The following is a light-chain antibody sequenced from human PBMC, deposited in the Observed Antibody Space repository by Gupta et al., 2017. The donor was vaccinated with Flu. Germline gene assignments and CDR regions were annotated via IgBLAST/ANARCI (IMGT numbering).Light chain of an antibody. V-gene: IGLV3-19*01. J-gene: IGLJ2*01. Sequence: SSELTQDPAVSVALGQTVRITCQGDSLRNSYASWYQLKPGQAPGLVLYAKNIRPSGIPDRFSGSSSGNTASLTITGAQAEDEADYYCNSRDSTDNHQAVFGGGTKLTVL. CDR1: SLRNSY. CDR3: NSRDSTDNHQAV. CDR2: AKN.